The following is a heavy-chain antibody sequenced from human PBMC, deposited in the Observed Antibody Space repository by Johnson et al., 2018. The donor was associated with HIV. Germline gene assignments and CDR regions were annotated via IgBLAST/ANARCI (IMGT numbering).Heavy chain of an antibody. J-gene: IGHJ3*02. D-gene: IGHD3-3*01. CDR1: GFTFSSYA. CDR2: ISYDGNNK. Sequence: QMQLVESGGGLVQPGGSLRLSCAASGFTFSSYAMHWVRQAPGKGLEWVAVISYDGNNKYYADSVKGRFTISRDNSKNTLYLQMNSLRAEDTALYYCAKTYYDFWSGYFGAFDIWGQGTMVTVSS. CDR3: AKTYYDFWSGYFGAFDI. V-gene: IGHV3-30*18.